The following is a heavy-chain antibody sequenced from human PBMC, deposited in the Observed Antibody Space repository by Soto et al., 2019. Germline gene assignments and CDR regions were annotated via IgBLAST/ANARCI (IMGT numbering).Heavy chain of an antibody. J-gene: IGHJ4*02. Sequence: QVQLVQSGAEVKKPGSSVKVSCKASGGTFSSYAISWVRQAPGQGLEWMGGIIPIFGTANYAQKFQSRVTITADESTSTAYMELSSLRSEDTAVYYCARGARDILTGYPQYYFDYWGQGTLVTVSS. CDR2: IIPIFGTA. CDR3: ARGARDILTGYPQYYFDY. CDR1: GGTFSSYA. D-gene: IGHD3-9*01. V-gene: IGHV1-69*12.